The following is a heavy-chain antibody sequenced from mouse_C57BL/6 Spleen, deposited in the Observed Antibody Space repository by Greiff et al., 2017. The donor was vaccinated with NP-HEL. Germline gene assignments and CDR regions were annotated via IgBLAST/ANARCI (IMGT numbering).Heavy chain of an antibody. CDR1: GYTFTSYW. V-gene: IGHV1-69*01. D-gene: IGHD3-1*01. CDR2: IDPSDSYT. CDR3: ARGPPRAMDY. J-gene: IGHJ4*01. Sequence: QVQLHQPGAELVMPGASVKLSCKASGYTFTSYWMHWVKQRPGQGLEWIGEIDPSDSYTNYNQKFKGKSTLTVDKSSSTAYMQLSSLTSEDSAVYYCARGPPRAMDYWGQGTSVTVSS.